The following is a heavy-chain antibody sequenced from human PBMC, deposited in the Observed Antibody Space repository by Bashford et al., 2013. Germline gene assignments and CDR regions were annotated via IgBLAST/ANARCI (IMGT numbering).Heavy chain of an antibody. Sequence: WIRQPPGKALEWLALIDWDDDKYYSTSLKTRLTISKDTSKNQVVLTMTNMDPVDTATYYCAHHDAGYSSGWYSFYFDYWGQGTLVTVSS. D-gene: IGHD6-19*01. V-gene: IGHV2-70*12. J-gene: IGHJ4*02. CDR2: IDWDDDK. CDR3: AHHDAGYSSGWYSFYFDY.